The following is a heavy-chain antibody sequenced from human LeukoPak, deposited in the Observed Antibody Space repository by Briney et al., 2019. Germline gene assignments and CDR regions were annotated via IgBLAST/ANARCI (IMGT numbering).Heavy chain of an antibody. CDR1: GYTFTSYG. V-gene: IGHV1-18*01. Sequence: ASVKVSCMASGYTFTSYGISWVRQAPGQGREWMGWISAYNGNTNYAQNLQGRVTMTTDTSTSTVYMELRSLRSDDTAVYYCARGGNFVPFDYWGQGTLVTVSS. CDR3: ARGGNFVPFDY. CDR2: ISAYNGNT. D-gene: IGHD1-26*01. J-gene: IGHJ4*02.